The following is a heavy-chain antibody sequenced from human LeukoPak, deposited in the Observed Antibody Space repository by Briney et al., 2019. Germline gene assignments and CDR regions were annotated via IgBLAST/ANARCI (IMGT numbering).Heavy chain of an antibody. V-gene: IGHV1-69*05. CDR2: IIPIFGTA. Sequence: ASVKVSCKASGGTFSSYAISWVRQAPGQGLEWMGGIIPIFGTANYAQRFQGRVTITTDESTSTAYMELSSLRSEDTAVYYCARTGSIAALHRYYFDYWGQGTLVTVSS. D-gene: IGHD6-6*01. CDR1: GGTFSSYA. CDR3: ARTGSIAALHRYYFDY. J-gene: IGHJ4*02.